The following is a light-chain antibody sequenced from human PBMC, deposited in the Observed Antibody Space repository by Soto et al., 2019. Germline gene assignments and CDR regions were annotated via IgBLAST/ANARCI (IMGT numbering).Light chain of an antibody. CDR3: AAWDDSLNGWV. Sequence: QSVLTQPPSASGTPGQMVTISCSGVSSNSGSNTVNWYQQLPGTAPKLLIYSDNQQPSGVPDRFSGSKSGTSASLAISGLQSEDEADYYCAAWDDSLNGWVFGGGTKLTVL. CDR1: SSNSGSNT. V-gene: IGLV1-44*01. J-gene: IGLJ3*02. CDR2: SDN.